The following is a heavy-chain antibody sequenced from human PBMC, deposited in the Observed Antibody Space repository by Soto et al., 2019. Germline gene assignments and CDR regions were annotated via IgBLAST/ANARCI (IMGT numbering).Heavy chain of an antibody. V-gene: IGHV3-30*09. CDR2: ISHDGSNK. J-gene: IGHJ1*01. D-gene: IGHD1-26*01. CDR1: GFSFSSYA. CDR3: AREFGLSAGGSTRGYFLH. Sequence: QVQLVESGGGVVQPRRSLRLSCAASGFSFSSYAMNWVRHVPGKGLEWVAFISHDGSNKYNPDSVKGRFALSRDNSKNTLYLEMNSLRVEDTAVYYCAREFGLSAGGSTRGYFLHWGQGTLVTVSS.